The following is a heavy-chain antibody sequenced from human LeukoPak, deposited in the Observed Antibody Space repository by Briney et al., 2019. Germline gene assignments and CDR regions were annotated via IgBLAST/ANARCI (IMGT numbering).Heavy chain of an antibody. D-gene: IGHD6-13*01. Sequence: GGSLRLSCVASGFTFSSYAMSWVRQARGKGVEWVSAIRESGGSTHYADSVKGRFTISRDNSKNTLYLQMNSLRAEDTAVYYCAKTKPYGTTWYGGIDWGQGALVTVSS. CDR2: IRESGGST. J-gene: IGHJ4*02. CDR3: AKTKPYGTTWYGGID. V-gene: IGHV3-23*01. CDR1: GFTFSSYA.